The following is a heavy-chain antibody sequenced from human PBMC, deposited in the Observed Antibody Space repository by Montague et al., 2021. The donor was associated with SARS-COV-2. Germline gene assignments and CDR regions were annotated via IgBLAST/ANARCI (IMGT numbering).Heavy chain of an antibody. V-gene: IGHV3-30*03. Sequence: SLRLSCAASGFTFSSYSMNWVRQAPGKGLEWVAVISYDGSNKYYADSVKGRFTISRDNSKNTLYLQMNSLRAEDTAVYHCARYYCSSTSCPSRGMDVWGQGTTVTVSS. CDR2: ISYDGSNK. CDR1: GFTFSSYS. J-gene: IGHJ6*02. D-gene: IGHD2-2*01. CDR3: ARYYCSSTSCPSRGMDV.